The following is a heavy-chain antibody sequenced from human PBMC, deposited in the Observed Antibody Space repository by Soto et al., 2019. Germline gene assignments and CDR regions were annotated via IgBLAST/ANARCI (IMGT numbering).Heavy chain of an antibody. CDR1: GFTFNTYA. D-gene: IGHD3-22*01. J-gene: IGHJ4*02. CDR3: AKGTNYYGIFDY. Sequence: EVQLLESGGGLVQPGGSLRLSCAASGFTFNTYAMTWVRQAPGKGLEWVSTINPSGDSTYYADSVKGRFTTSRDNSKNTLYLQMDSLRAEDTAVYYCAKGTNYYGIFDYWGQGTLVTVSS. V-gene: IGHV3-23*01. CDR2: INPSGDST.